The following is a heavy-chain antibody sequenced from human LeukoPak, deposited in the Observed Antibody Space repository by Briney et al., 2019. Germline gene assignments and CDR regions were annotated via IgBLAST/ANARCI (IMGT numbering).Heavy chain of an antibody. V-gene: IGHV1-69*05. Sequence: SVKVSCKASGGTFSSYAISWVRQAPGQGLEWMGGIIPIFGTANYAQKFQGRVAITTDESTSTAYMELSSLRSEDTAVYYCARGGDYDFWSGYRRRGYYYYMDVWGKGTTVTVSS. J-gene: IGHJ6*03. CDR2: IIPIFGTA. D-gene: IGHD3-3*01. CDR1: GGTFSSYA. CDR3: ARGGDYDFWSGYRRRGYYYYMDV.